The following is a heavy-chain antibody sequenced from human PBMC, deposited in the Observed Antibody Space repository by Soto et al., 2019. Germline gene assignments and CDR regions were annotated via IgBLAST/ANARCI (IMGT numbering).Heavy chain of an antibody. CDR1: GFTFSSYA. CDR3: ASTVFWSGYRSGDYFDY. J-gene: IGHJ4*02. D-gene: IGHD3-3*01. Sequence: LRLSCAASGFTFSSYAMSWVRQAPGKGLEWVSAISGSGGSTYYADSVKGRFTISRDNSKNTLYLQMNSLRAEDTAVYYCASTVFWSGYRSGDYFDYWGQGTLVTVSS. V-gene: IGHV3-23*01. CDR2: ISGSGGST.